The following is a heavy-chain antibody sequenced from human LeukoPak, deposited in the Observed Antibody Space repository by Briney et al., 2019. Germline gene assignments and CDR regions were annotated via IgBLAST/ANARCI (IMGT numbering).Heavy chain of an antibody. CDR1: GGSISSYY. D-gene: IGHD6-19*01. Sequence: SETLSLTCTVSGGSISSYYWSWIRQPPGKGLEWIGYIYYSGSTNYNPSLKSRVTISVDTSKNQFSLKLSSVTAADTAVYYCARYMAVADIFDLWGRGTLVTVSS. J-gene: IGHJ2*01. CDR3: ARYMAVADIFDL. CDR2: IYYSGST. V-gene: IGHV4-59*01.